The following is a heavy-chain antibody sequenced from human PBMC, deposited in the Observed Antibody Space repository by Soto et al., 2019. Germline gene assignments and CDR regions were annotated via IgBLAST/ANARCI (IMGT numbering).Heavy chain of an antibody. V-gene: IGHV1-18*01. Sequence: GASVKVSCKASGYTFTSYGISWVRQAPGQGLEWMGWISAYNGNTNYAQKLQGRVTMTTDTSTSTAYMELNSLRAEDTAVYYCAKEAGEMATTYGHFDHWGQGTLVTVSS. CDR1: GYTFTSYG. D-gene: IGHD1-1*01. CDR2: ISAYNGNT. CDR3: AKEAGEMATTYGHFDH. J-gene: IGHJ4*02.